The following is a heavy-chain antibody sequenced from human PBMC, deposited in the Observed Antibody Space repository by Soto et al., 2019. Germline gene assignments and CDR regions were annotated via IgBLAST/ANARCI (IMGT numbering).Heavy chain of an antibody. D-gene: IGHD1-1*01. V-gene: IGHV3-30-3*01. CDR1: GFTFSSYA. CDR3: ARVQLAGIQAYYYGMDV. CDR2: ISYDGSNK. Sequence: QVQLVESGGGVVQPGRSLRLSCAASGFTFSSYAMHWVRQAPGKGLEWVAVISYDGSNKYYADSVKGRFTISRDNSKNTLYLQTNSLRAEDTAVYYCARVQLAGIQAYYYGMDVWGQGTTVTVSS. J-gene: IGHJ6*02.